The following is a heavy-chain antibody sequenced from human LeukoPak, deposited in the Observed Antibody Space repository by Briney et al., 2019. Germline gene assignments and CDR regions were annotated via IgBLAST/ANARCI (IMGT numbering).Heavy chain of an antibody. CDR1: GGSISSYY. Sequence: PSETLSLTCTVSGGSISSYYWSWIRQPAGKGLEWIGRIYTSGSTNYNPSLKSRVTMSVDTSKNQFSLKLSSVTAADTAVYYCARDLARGSGSYYREDAFDIWGQGTMVTVSS. CDR2: IYTSGST. V-gene: IGHV4-4*07. CDR3: ARDLARGSGSYYREDAFDI. D-gene: IGHD1-26*01. J-gene: IGHJ3*02.